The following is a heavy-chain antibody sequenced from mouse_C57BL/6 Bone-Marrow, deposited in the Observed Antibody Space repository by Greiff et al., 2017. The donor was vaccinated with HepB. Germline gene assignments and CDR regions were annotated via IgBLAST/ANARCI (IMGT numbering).Heavy chain of an antibody. V-gene: IGHV3-6*01. Sequence: EVQLQESGPGLVKPSQSLSLTCSVTGYSITSGYYWNWIRQFPGNKLEWMGYISYDGSNNYNPSLKNRISITRDTSKNQFFLKLNSVTTEDTATYYCASAYRFAYWGQGTLVTVSA. CDR1: GYSITSGYY. D-gene: IGHD5-1*01. J-gene: IGHJ3*01. CDR2: ISYDGSN. CDR3: ASAYRFAY.